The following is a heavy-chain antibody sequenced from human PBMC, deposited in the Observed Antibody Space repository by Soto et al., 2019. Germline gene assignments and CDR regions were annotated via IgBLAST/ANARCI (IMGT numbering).Heavy chain of an antibody. CDR2: INAGNGNT. V-gene: IGHV1-3*01. D-gene: IGHD7-27*01. Sequence: ASLKVSCKASGCTFTSYAMHWVRQAPGQRLEWMGWINAGNGNTKSSQKFQDRVTISRDTSASTAYMELISLRSEDTAVYYCARDTGDGTFDFWGQGTLVTVSS. CDR3: ARDTGDGTFDF. CDR1: GCTFTSYA. J-gene: IGHJ4*02.